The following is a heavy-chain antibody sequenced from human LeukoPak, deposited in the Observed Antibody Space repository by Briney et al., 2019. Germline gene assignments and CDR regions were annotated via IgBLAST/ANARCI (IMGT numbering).Heavy chain of an antibody. CDR3: ARRTRPTPVYAAFDI. Sequence: VESLKISCKGSGYSFTSYWIGWVRQMPGKGLEWMGIIYPGDSDTRYSPAFQGQGTLSTDKAISTAYLQGSTLTASPTAMYYCARRTRPTPVYAAFDICGQGTMPTVPS. D-gene: IGHD3-16*01. CDR1: GYSFTSYW. CDR2: IYPGDSDT. J-gene: IGHJ3*02. V-gene: IGHV5-51*01.